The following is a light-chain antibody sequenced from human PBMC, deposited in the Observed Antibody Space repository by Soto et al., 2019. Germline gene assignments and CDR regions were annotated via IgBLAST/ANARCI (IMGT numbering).Light chain of an antibody. Sequence: LTQPPSVSGAPGQRVTISCTGSSSNIGAGYDVHWYQQLPGTAPKLLIYGNSNRPSGVPDRFSGSKSGTSASLAITGLQAEDEADYYCQSYDSSLSAVVFGGGTKLTVL. CDR2: GNS. CDR3: QSYDSSLSAVV. V-gene: IGLV1-40*01. CDR1: SSNIGAGYD. J-gene: IGLJ2*01.